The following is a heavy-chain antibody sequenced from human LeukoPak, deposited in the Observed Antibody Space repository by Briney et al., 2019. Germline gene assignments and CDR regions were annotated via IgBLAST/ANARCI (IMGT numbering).Heavy chain of an antibody. Sequence: PGESLKISCRASGYIFTNYWIAWVRWMPGEGLQWMGIILPGDSDTRYSPSFQGQVTISADKSISTAYLQWSSLKASDTAMYYCARLPFKPAAAGRLVRSECWFDPWGQGTLVTVSS. CDR2: ILPGDSDT. D-gene: IGHD6-13*01. V-gene: IGHV5-51*01. J-gene: IGHJ5*02. CDR1: GYIFTNYW. CDR3: ARLPFKPAAAGRLVRSECWFDP.